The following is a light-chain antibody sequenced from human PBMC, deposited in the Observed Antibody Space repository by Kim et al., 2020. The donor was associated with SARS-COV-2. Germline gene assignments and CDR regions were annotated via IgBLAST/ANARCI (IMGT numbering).Light chain of an antibody. J-gene: IGKJ3*01. CDR3: QQSYGTPFT. CDR1: QSVLYSSNNKNY. Sequence: DIVMTQSPDYLAVSLGERATINCKSSQSVLYSSNNKNYLAWYQQKPGQPPKLLIYWASTRESGVPDRFSGSGSATDFTLTISGLQAEDVAVYYCQQSYGTPFTFGPGTKVDIK. CDR2: WAS. V-gene: IGKV4-1*01.